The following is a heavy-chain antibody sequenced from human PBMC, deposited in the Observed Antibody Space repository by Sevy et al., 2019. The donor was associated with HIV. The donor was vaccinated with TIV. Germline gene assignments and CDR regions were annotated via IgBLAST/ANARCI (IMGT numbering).Heavy chain of an antibody. CDR3: ATVLGAGAAGAFEI. CDR1: GFSFKNVW. Sequence: GGSLRLSCAGSGFSFKNVWMTWVRQTPGKGLEWVGHAKRKSDGESIDYGSPVNGRFTISRDDSKDMLYLQMSSLKTEDTGVYYCATVLGAGAAGAFEIWGQGTMVTVSS. J-gene: IGHJ3*02. CDR2: AKRKSDGESI. V-gene: IGHV3-15*01. D-gene: IGHD1-26*01.